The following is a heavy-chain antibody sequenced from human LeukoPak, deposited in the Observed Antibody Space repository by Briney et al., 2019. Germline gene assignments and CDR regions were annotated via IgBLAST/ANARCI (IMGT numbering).Heavy chain of an antibody. CDR1: GFTFSSYW. CDR3: ARLLYSSGSYGMDV. J-gene: IGHJ6*02. Sequence: GGSLRLSCAASGFTFSSYWMSWVRQAPGKGLEGVANIKQDGSEKYYVDSVQGRFTISRDNGKNSLYLQMNSLRDEDTAVYYCARLLYSSGSYGMDVWGQGTTVTVSS. V-gene: IGHV3-7*03. CDR2: IKQDGSEK. D-gene: IGHD6-19*01.